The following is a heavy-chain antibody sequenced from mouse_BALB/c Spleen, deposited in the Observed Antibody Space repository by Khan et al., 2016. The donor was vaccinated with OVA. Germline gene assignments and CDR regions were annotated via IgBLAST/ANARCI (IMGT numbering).Heavy chain of an antibody. V-gene: IGHV1-76*01. CDR1: GYFFTSYW. CDR3: EREEALYDFDY. Sequence: QVQLKQSGAELVRPGASVKLSCNTSGYFFTSYWIHWVKQRSGQGLEWIARIYPGTDNTYYNEKLKDKVTLTADKSSITSYMQLSSLKSEDSAVYVCEREEALYDFDYWGQGTTLTVSS. CDR2: IYPGTDNT. J-gene: IGHJ2*01. D-gene: IGHD2-14*01.